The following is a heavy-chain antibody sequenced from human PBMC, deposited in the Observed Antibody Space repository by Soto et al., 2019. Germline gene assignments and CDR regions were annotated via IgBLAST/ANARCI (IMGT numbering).Heavy chain of an antibody. J-gene: IGHJ3*02. CDR2: TYYRSKWKT. CDR3: ARGDVIDI. Sequence: PSQTLSLTCAISGDIVSSNSAAWNWVRQSPSRGLEWLGRTYYRSKWKTDYAVSVRGRITINPDTSKNQFSLQLNSVTPGDTAVYYCARGDVIDIWGRGTMVTVSS. CDR1: GDIVSSNSAA. V-gene: IGHV6-1*01.